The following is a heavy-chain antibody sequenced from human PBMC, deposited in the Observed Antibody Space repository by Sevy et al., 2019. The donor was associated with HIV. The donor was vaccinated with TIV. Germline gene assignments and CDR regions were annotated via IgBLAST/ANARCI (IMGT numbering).Heavy chain of an antibody. D-gene: IGHD3-22*01. V-gene: IGHV3-9*01. CDR2: ISWNSGSI. CDR1: GFTFDDYA. CDR3: EKDKSYDSSGYDPYFDY. J-gene: IGHJ4*02. Sequence: GGSLRLSCAASGFTFDDYAMHWVRQAPGKGLEWVSGISWNSGSIGYADSVKGRFTISRDNAKNSLYLQMNSLRAEDTALYYCEKDKSYDSSGYDPYFDYWGQGTLVTVSS.